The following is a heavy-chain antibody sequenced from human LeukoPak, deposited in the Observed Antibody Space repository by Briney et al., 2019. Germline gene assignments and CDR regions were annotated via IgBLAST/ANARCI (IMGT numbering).Heavy chain of an antibody. CDR2: IIPIFGTA. Sequence: SVKVSCKASGGTFSGYAISWVRQAPGQGLEWMGGIIPIFGTANYAQKFQGRVTITADESTSTAYMELSSLRSEDTAVYYCASGGYYYDSSGYYFGAFDIWGQGTMVTVSS. CDR3: ASGGYYYDSSGYYFGAFDI. V-gene: IGHV1-69*13. J-gene: IGHJ3*02. CDR1: GGTFSGYA. D-gene: IGHD3-22*01.